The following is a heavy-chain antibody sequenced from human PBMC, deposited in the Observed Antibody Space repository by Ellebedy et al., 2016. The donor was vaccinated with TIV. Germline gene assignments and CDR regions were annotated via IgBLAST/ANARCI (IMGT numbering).Heavy chain of an antibody. CDR1: GYTFTSYA. D-gene: IGHD5-24*01. CDR3: ARGRCDGYNLNLYY. Sequence: AASVKVSCKASGYTFTSYAMHWVRQAPGQRLEWMGWINAGNGNTKYSQKFQGRVTITRDTSANTAYMELSSLRSEDTAVYYCARGRCDGYNLNLYYWGQGALVSVSS. CDR2: INAGNGNT. J-gene: IGHJ4*02. V-gene: IGHV1-3*01.